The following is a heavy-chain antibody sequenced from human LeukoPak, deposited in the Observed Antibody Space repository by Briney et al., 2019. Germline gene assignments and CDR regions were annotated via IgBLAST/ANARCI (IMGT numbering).Heavy chain of an antibody. CDR1: GFTFSRYW. CDR3: ARAPSEVGGYYPEYFRL. D-gene: IGHD3-22*01. V-gene: IGHV3-74*01. J-gene: IGHJ1*01. Sequence: GGSLRLSCEASGFTFSRYWMHWVRQAPGKGLVWVSRIKSDGKTNYADSVKGRFTISRDNAKNTVSLQMDSLRAEDTGVYYCARAPSEVGGYYPEYFRLWGQGTVVPVFS. CDR2: IKSDGKT.